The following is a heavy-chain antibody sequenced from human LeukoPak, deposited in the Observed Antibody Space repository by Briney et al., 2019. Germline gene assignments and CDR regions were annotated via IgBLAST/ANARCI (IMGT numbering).Heavy chain of an antibody. V-gene: IGHV4-39*01. Sequence: PSETLSLTCTVSGGSISSSSYYWGWIRQPPGKGLEWIGSIYYSGSTYYNPSLKSRVTISVDTSKNQFSLKLSSVTAADTAVYYCARQWDWNYGGYFDYWGQGTLVTVSS. J-gene: IGHJ4*02. CDR1: GGSISSSSYY. CDR2: IYYSGST. CDR3: ARQWDWNYGGYFDY. D-gene: IGHD1-7*01.